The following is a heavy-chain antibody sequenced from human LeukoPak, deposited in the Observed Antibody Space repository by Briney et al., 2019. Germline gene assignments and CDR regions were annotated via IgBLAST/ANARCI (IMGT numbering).Heavy chain of an antibody. CDR3: ARVRKEMATTYFDY. CDR2: IKQDGSKK. J-gene: IGHJ4*02. Sequence: GGSLRLSCVASGFPFSSYWMTWVRQAPGKGLEWVANIKQDGSKKSYVDSVKGRFTISRDNAKNSLYLQMNSLRAEDTAVYYCARVRKEMATTYFDYWGQGTLVTVSS. D-gene: IGHD5-24*01. V-gene: IGHV3-7*03. CDR1: GFPFSSYW.